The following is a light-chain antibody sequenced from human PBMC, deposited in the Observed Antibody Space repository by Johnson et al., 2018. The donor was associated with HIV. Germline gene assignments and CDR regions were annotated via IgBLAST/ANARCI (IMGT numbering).Light chain of an antibody. CDR1: TSNIGNNY. CDR3: GTWDNSLSAFV. J-gene: IGLJ1*01. V-gene: IGLV1-51*01. Sequence: QSVLTQPPSVSAAPGQKVTISCSVSTSNIGNNYVSWYQQLPGTAPKLLIYANTKRPSGIPDRFSGSKSGTSATLGITGLQTGDEAEYYCGTWDNSLSAFVFGSGTKVAFL. CDR2: ANT.